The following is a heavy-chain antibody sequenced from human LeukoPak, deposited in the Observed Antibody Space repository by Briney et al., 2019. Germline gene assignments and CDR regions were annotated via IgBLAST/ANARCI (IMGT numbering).Heavy chain of an antibody. J-gene: IGHJ4*02. CDR3: SKDSLGRRWRSYRPPYHFDY. V-gene: IGHV1-18*01. D-gene: IGHD3-16*02. Sequence: APLKVSCKASGYTFTSYGISWVRQAPGQGPEWMGWISAYNGNTNYAQKLQGRVTMTTATSTAPAYMGLRSRRSDYTAVYYPSKDSLGRRWRSYRPPYHFDYWGQGNLVAVSS. CDR2: ISAYNGNT. CDR1: GYTFTSYG.